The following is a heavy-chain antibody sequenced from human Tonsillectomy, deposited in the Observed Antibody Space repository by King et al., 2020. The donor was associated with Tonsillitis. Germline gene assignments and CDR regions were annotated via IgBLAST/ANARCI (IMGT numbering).Heavy chain of an antibody. J-gene: IGHJ3*02. CDR1: GGSISSYY. CDR3: ARGAYCGGDCRRNDAFDI. CDR2: IYYSGST. Sequence: VQLQESGPGLVKPSETLSLTCTVSGGSISSYYWSWIRQPPGKGLEWIGYIYYSGSTNYNPSLKSRVTISVDTSKNQFSLNLSSVTAADTAVYYCARGAYCGGDCRRNDAFDIWGQGTMVTVSS. D-gene: IGHD2-21*02. V-gene: IGHV4-59*01.